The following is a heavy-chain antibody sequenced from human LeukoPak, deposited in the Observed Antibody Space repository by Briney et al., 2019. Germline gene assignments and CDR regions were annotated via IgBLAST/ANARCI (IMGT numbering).Heavy chain of an antibody. CDR3: ATGGSYVNY. CDR1: GGSIRSSYYY. J-gene: IGHJ4*02. V-gene: IGHV4-39*01. CDR2: IYDSGST. Sequence: PSETLSLTCTVSGGSIRSSYYYWGWIRQPPGKGLEWIGSIYDSGSTYYNPSLKSRVTISVDTSKNQFSLKLNSVTAADTAVYYCATGGSYVNYWGQGTLVTVSS. D-gene: IGHD1-26*01.